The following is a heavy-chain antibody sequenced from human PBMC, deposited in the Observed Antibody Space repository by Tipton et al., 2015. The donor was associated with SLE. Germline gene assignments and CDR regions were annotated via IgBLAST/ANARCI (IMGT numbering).Heavy chain of an antibody. CDR2: IYYSGST. V-gene: IGHV4-59*01. CDR3: ARDGIPLPGYFYYGMDV. D-gene: IGHD5-18*01. Sequence: LRLSCTVSGGSISSYYWSWIRQPPGKGLEWIGYIYYSGSTNYNPSLKSRVTISVDTSKNQFSLKLSSVTAADTAVYYCARDGIPLPGYFYYGMDVWGQGTTVTVSS. J-gene: IGHJ6*02. CDR1: GGSISSYY.